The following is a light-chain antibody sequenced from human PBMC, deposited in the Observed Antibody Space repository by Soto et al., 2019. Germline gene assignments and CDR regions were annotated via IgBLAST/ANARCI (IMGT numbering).Light chain of an antibody. Sequence: QSVLTQPASASLSPGQSITISCTGTSSDIGRYNHVSWYQHHPGKAPRLIIYEVSSRPSGVPDRFSGSKSGNTASLTISGLQAEDEADYYCCSYAGSYTYVFGTGTKVTVL. CDR2: EVS. V-gene: IGLV2-8*01. J-gene: IGLJ1*01. CDR1: SSDIGRYNH. CDR3: CSYAGSYTYV.